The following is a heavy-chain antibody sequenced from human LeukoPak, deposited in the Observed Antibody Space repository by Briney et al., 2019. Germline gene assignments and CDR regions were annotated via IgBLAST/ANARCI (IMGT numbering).Heavy chain of an antibody. J-gene: IGHJ4*02. CDR2: INSDGSST. CDR3: ARRIAAAAAPYYFDY. Sequence: EGSLRLSCAASGFTFSSYWMHWVRQAPGKGLLWVSRINSDGSSTSYADSVKGRFTISRDNAKNTLYLQMNSLRAEDTAVYYCARRIAAAAAPYYFDYWGQGTLVTVSS. CDR1: GFTFSSYW. D-gene: IGHD6-13*01. V-gene: IGHV3-74*01.